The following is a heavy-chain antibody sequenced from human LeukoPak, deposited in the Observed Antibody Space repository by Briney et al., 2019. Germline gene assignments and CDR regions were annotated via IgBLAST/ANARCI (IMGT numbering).Heavy chain of an antibody. V-gene: IGHV4-61*08. CDR2: IYYSGST. Sequence: SETLSLTCTVSGGSISTGGYYWSWIRQHPGKGLEWIGNIYYSGSTNYNPSLKSRVTISVDTSKNQFSLKLSSVTAADTAVYYCARAIVVVVAAIGETGEFDPWGQGTLVTVSS. J-gene: IGHJ5*02. D-gene: IGHD2-15*01. CDR1: GGSISTGGYY. CDR3: ARAIVVVVAAIGETGEFDP.